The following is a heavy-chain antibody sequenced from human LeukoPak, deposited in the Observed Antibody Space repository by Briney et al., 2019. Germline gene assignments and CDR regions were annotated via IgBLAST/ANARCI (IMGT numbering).Heavy chain of an antibody. CDR2: IYPDASDI. J-gene: IGHJ4*02. Sequence: GESLKISCKGSGYSFTNYWIAWVRQMPGKGLEWMGIIYPDASDIKYSPSFQGQVTISADKSITTAYLQWSSLKASDTAMYYCARSRDSSGFYYLIWGQGTLVTVSS. CDR1: GYSFTNYW. CDR3: ARSRDSSGFYYLI. V-gene: IGHV5-51*01. D-gene: IGHD3-22*01.